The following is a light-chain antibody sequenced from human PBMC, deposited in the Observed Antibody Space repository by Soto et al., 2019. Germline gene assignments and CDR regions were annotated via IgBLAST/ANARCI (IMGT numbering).Light chain of an antibody. V-gene: IGKV1-39*01. Sequence: DLQMTQSPSSLSASVGDRVTMTCRTSQSIRNFLNWYQQKPGKPPQLLIYTASTLQDGVPSRFSGSGSGREFTLTISNLQPEDFATYFCLQSYSAPYSFGQGTRLEIK. CDR3: LQSYSAPYS. J-gene: IGKJ2*03. CDR2: TAS. CDR1: QSIRNF.